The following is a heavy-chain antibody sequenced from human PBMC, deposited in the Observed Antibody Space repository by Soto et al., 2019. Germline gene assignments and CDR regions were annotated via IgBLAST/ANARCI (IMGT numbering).Heavy chain of an antibody. Sequence: ASVKVSCKASGGTFSSYAISWVRQAPGQGLEWVGGIIPIFGTANYAQKFQGRVTITADESTSTAYMELSSLRSEDTAVYYCAREVGNSFSGYYYGMDVWGKGTTVTAAS. CDR3: AREVGNSFSGYYYGMDV. J-gene: IGHJ6*04. V-gene: IGHV1-69*13. D-gene: IGHD1-26*01. CDR1: GGTFSSYA. CDR2: IIPIFGTA.